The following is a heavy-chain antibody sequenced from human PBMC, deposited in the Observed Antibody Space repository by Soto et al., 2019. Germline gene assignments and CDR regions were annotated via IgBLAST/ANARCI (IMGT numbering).Heavy chain of an antibody. CDR2: IYYSGST. D-gene: IGHD3-9*01. J-gene: IGHJ4*02. CDR1: GGSISSGGYY. V-gene: IGHV4-31*03. CDR3: ARGVSDVSDWPEFDY. Sequence: QVQLQESGPGLVKPSQTLSLTCTVSGGSISSGGYYWSWIRQHPGKGLEWIGYIYYSGSTYYNPSLKSRVTISVDTSKNQFSLKLSSVTAADTAVYYCARGVSDVSDWPEFDYWGQGTLVTVSS.